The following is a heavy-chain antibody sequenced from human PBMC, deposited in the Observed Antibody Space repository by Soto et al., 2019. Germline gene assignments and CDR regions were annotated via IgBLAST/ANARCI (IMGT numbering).Heavy chain of an antibody. D-gene: IGHD3-22*01. V-gene: IGHV4-38-2*02. J-gene: IGHJ4*02. CDR1: GYSISSGYY. CDR2: IYHSGST. Sequence: SKTLSLTCAVSGYSISSGYYWGWIRQPPGKGLEWIGSIYHSGSTYYNPSLKSRVTISVDTSKNQFSLKLSSVTAADTAVYYCARDSYYYDSSGFLDYWGQGTLVTVSS. CDR3: ARDSYYYDSSGFLDY.